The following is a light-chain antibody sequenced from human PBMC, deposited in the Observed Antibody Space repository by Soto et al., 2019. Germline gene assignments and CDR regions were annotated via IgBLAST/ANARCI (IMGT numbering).Light chain of an antibody. CDR3: QQYSKWPIT. J-gene: IGKJ5*01. V-gene: IGKV3D-15*01. Sequence: DMVMMQSPAILYVSPGERATLSCRASQSVNSNYLACYQQHPGQPPRLLIYGISTMATGIPARFSGSGSGTEFSLTISSLQDEDFAVYYCQQYSKWPITFGQGTRLEIK. CDR2: GIS. CDR1: QSVNSN.